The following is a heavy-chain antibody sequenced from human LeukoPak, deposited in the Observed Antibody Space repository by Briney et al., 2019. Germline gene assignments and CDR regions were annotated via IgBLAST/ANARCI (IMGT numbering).Heavy chain of an antibody. Sequence: SETLSLTCTVSGGSVSSSSFYWGWIRQPPGKGLEWIGSIFYSRSTYYNPSLKSRVTISVDTSKNQTSLKLNSVTAADTAVYYCARELWFGEFRSFYYMDVWGKGTTVTVSS. V-gene: IGHV4-39*07. J-gene: IGHJ6*03. CDR1: GGSVSSSSFY. D-gene: IGHD3-10*01. CDR3: ARELWFGEFRSFYYMDV. CDR2: IFYSRST.